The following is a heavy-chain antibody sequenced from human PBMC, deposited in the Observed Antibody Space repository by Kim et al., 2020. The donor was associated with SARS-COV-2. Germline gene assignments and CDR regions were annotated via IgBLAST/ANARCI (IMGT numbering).Heavy chain of an antibody. CDR3: LGGYYFDC. CDR2: GNGNT. Sequence: GNGNTIYSQKFQGRVTSSTDTSASTAYMELSSLRSEDSAVYFCLGGYYFDCWGQGTLVTVSS. V-gene: IGHV1-3*01. D-gene: IGHD2-15*01. J-gene: IGHJ4*02.